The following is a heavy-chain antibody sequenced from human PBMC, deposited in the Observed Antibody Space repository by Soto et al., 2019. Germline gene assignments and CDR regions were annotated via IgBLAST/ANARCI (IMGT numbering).Heavy chain of an antibody. Sequence: QVQVVQSGAEVSKPGASVTVSCKASGYTFTGSYIHWIRQTPGQRLEWMGWINPSSGRTDFEPKFHGRVTLTRDTAISTVYLDLSGLRSDDTAVYYCAREDADRGSFDYWGQGTLVTVSS. V-gene: IGHV1-2*02. CDR3: AREDADRGSFDY. CDR2: INPSSGRT. J-gene: IGHJ4*02. CDR1: GYTFTGSY.